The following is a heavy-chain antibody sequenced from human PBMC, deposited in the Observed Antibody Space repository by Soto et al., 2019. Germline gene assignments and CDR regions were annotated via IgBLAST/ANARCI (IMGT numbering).Heavy chain of an antibody. D-gene: IGHD4-17*01. CDR1: GGTFSSYA. CDR3: ARDHLTTVTKNYYYGMDV. V-gene: IGHV1-69*06. Sequence: SVKGSCKASGGTFSSYAISWVRQAPGQGLEWMGGIIPIFGTANYAQKFQGRVTITADKSTSTAYMELSSLRSEDTAVYYCARDHLTTVTKNYYYGMDVWGQGTTVTVSS. J-gene: IGHJ6*02. CDR2: IIPIFGTA.